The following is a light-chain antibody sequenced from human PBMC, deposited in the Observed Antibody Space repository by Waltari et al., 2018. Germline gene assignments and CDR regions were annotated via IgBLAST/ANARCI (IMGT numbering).Light chain of an antibody. CDR1: QRVSVN. V-gene: IGKV3-15*01. Sequence: EVVLTQSPATLSLSPGERATLSCRASQRVSVNLAWYQQRPGQAPRRLIYSASTRSTGIPARFSGSGSGTEFTLTISSLESEDFAVYYCQQSHNWPPLTFGGGTKVEIK. CDR3: QQSHNWPPLT. CDR2: SAS. J-gene: IGKJ4*01.